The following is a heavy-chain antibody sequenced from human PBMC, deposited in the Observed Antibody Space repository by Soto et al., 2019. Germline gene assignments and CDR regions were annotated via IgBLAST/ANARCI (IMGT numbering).Heavy chain of an antibody. J-gene: IGHJ6*02. Sequence: GGSLRLSCAASGFTFSSYAMSWVRQAPGKGLEWVSAISGSGGSTYYADSVKGRFTISRDNSKNTLYLQMNSLRAEDTAVYYCAKDVETPDPHYYYGMDVWGQGTTVTVSS. V-gene: IGHV3-23*01. CDR1: GFTFSSYA. CDR2: ISGSGGST. CDR3: AKDVETPDPHYYYGMDV. D-gene: IGHD2-15*01.